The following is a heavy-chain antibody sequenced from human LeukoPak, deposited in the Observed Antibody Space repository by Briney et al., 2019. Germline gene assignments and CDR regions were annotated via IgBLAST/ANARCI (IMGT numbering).Heavy chain of an antibody. Sequence: GGSLRLSCAASGFTFSSYAMHWVRQAPGKGLEWVAVIWYDGGNKYYADSVKGRFTISRDNSKNTLYLQMNSLRAEDTAVYYCAREVGYDILTGYYSYAFDIWGQGTMVTVSS. CDR2: IWYDGGNK. CDR1: GFTFSSYA. J-gene: IGHJ3*02. V-gene: IGHV3-33*08. D-gene: IGHD3-9*01. CDR3: AREVGYDILTGYYSYAFDI.